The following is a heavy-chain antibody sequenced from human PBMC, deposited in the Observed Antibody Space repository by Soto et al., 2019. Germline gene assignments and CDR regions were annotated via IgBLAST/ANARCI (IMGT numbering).Heavy chain of an antibody. J-gene: IGHJ5*02. D-gene: IGHD4-17*01. CDR2: IYYSGGT. Sequence: SDTMALTCAVCGGSFNSGDYYRSWPRKHPGKGPGWIGSIYYSGGTYYNPSLRSRVTISVDTSTKQFSLKLTSVTAAETALYYCAREFVYGDYGGWFDPWGQGTQVTVSS. V-gene: IGHV4-31*11. CDR1: GGSFNSGDYY. CDR3: AREFVYGDYGGWFDP.